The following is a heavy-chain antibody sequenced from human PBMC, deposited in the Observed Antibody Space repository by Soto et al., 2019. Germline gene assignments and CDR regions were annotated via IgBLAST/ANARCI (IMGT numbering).Heavy chain of an antibody. Sequence: PGGSLRLSCAASGFTFSSYAMSWVRQAPGKGLEWVSAISGSGGSTYYADSVKGRFTISRDNSKNTLYLQMNSLRAEDTAVYYCAKDTPRITIFGVVTHIDAFDIWGQGTMVTVSS. CDR2: ISGSGGST. D-gene: IGHD3-3*01. V-gene: IGHV3-23*01. CDR1: GFTFSSYA. CDR3: AKDTPRITIFGVVTHIDAFDI. J-gene: IGHJ3*02.